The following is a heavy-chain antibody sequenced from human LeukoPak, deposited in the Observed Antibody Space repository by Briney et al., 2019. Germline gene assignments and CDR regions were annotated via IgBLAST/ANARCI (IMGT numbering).Heavy chain of an antibody. CDR3: TTLTVASSFDY. CDR2: ISSSGGTR. D-gene: IGHD6-19*01. CDR1: EFAFSVYE. Sequence: GGSLRLSCAASEFAFSVYEMYWVRQAPGKGLEWVSYISSSGGTRYYADSVKGRFTISRDNAKNSLYLQMNSLRAEDTAVYYCTTLTVASSFDYWGQEALVTVSS. J-gene: IGHJ4*02. V-gene: IGHV3-48*03.